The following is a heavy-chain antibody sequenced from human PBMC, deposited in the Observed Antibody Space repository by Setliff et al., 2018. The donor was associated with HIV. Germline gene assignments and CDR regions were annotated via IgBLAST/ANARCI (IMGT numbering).Heavy chain of an antibody. Sequence: PSETLSLTCSVSGGSFRNYYWNWIRQPAGKGLEWIGHIYTSGSTNYNPSLKSRVTISVDTSKNQFSLKLSSVTAADTAVYYCARERSALLWKNWFDPWGQGTLVTVSS. CDR1: GGSFRNYY. D-gene: IGHD3-10*01. CDR2: IYTSGST. V-gene: IGHV4-4*07. J-gene: IGHJ5*02. CDR3: ARERSALLWKNWFDP.